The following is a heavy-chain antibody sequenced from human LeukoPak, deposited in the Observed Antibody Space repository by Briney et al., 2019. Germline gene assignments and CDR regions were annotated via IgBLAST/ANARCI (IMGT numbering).Heavy chain of an antibody. CDR3: ATPRGGGSYALVYFDY. CDR1: GGTFSSYA. CDR2: IIPILGIA. J-gene: IGHJ4*02. V-gene: IGHV1-69*04. Sequence: ASVKVSCKASGGTFSSYAISWVRQAPGQGLEWMGRIIPILGIANYAQKFQGRVTITADKSTSTAYMELSSLRSEDTAVYYCATPRGGGSYALVYFDYWGQGTPVTVSS. D-gene: IGHD1-26*01.